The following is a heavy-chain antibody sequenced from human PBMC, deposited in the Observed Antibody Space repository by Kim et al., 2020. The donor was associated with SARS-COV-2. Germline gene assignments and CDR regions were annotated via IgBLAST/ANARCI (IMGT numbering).Heavy chain of an antibody. CDR3: PKQGPHSSSRDVPH. J-gene: IGHJ1*01. D-gene: IGHD6-13*01. V-gene: IGHV3-23*01. CDR1: GFTFRYYA. Sequence: GGSLRLSCAVSGFTFRYYAISWVRQAPGTGLEWVSTGGGSGAWTYYADSVQGRFTTSRDQSSNTPHLLTNSLRAADTAAYYCPKQGPHSSSRDVPHWVKG. CDR2: GGGSGAWT.